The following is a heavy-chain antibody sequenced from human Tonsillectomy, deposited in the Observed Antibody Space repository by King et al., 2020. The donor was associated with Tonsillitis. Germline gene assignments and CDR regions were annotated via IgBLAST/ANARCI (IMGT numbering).Heavy chain of an antibody. CDR3: ARVGADIVIPAAIGYYYSMDV. V-gene: IGHV3-23*04. Sequence: VQLVESGGGLVQPGGSLRLSCAASGFTFSSNAMTWVRQAPGKGLEWVSTISGSGGSTYYADSVKGRFTISRDNSKNTLYLQMNSLRAEDTAVYYCARVGADIVIPAAIGYYYSMDVWGKGTTVTVSS. D-gene: IGHD2-2*02. J-gene: IGHJ6*03. CDR2: ISGSGGST. CDR1: GFTFSSNA.